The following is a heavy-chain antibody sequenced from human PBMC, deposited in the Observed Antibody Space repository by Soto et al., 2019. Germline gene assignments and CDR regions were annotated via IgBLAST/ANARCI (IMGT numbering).Heavy chain of an antibody. CDR3: ARDRDYVWGSYLRGFYFDY. Sequence: GGSLRLSCAASGFTFSSYAMHWVRQAPGKGLEWVAVISYDGSNKYYADSVKGRFTISRDNSKNTLYLQMNSLRAEDTAVYYCARDRDYVWGSYLRGFYFDYWGQGTLVTVSS. J-gene: IGHJ4*02. D-gene: IGHD3-16*02. CDR2: ISYDGSNK. V-gene: IGHV3-30-3*01. CDR1: GFTFSSYA.